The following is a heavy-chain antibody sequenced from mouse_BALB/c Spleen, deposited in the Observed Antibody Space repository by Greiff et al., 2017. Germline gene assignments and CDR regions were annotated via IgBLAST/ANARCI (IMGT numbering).Heavy chain of an antibody. V-gene: IGHV1-54*01. Sequence: VQLQQSGAELMKPGASVKISCKATGYTFSSDWIEWVKQRPGQGLEWIGVFNPGSGGTNYNEKFKGKATLTPDKSSSTAYMQLSSLTSDDAAVYFCATRYGGSGFAYWGQGTLVTVSA. CDR2: FNPGSGGT. J-gene: IGHJ3*01. CDR1: GYTFSSDW. CDR3: ATRYGGSGFAY. D-gene: IGHD1-1*01.